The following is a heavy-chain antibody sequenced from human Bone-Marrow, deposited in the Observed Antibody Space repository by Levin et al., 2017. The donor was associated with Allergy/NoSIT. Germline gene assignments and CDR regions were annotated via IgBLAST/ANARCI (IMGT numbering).Heavy chain of an antibody. CDR3: ARSRAGQLQYLYYYYYMDV. CDR2: IYYSGST. CDR1: GDSITSDYH. J-gene: IGHJ6*03. D-gene: IGHD2-2*01. V-gene: IGHV4-31*11. Sequence: LSQTLSLTCAVSGDSITSDYHWSWIRQFPGRGLEWIGHIYYSGSTYYSPSLKSRATISVDTSNNQFSLRLSSVRAGDAAKYFCARSRAGQLQYLYYYYYMDVWGEGTTVTVSS.